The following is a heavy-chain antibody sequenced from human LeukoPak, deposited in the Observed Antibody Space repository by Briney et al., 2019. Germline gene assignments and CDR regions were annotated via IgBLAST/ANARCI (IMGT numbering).Heavy chain of an antibody. CDR1: GFTFSRYG. D-gene: IGHD3-22*01. V-gene: IGHV3-30*02. CDR2: IRFDGSNK. J-gene: IGHJ4*02. Sequence: PGGSLRLSCAASGFTFSRYGMHWVRQAPGKGLEWVAFIRFDGSNKYYADSVKGRFTISRDNSKNTLYLQMNSLRAEDTAVYYCAKDIGPMIVVVTFDYWGQGTLVTVSS. CDR3: AKDIGPMIVVVTFDY.